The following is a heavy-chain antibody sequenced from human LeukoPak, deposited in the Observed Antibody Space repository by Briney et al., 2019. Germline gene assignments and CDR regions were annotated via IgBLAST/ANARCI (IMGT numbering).Heavy chain of an antibody. CDR3: ASPVFSESYGVYGMDV. CDR2: INPNSGST. CDR1: GYTFTGYY. V-gene: IGHV1-2*02. J-gene: IGHJ6*02. Sequence: ASVKVSCKASGYTFTGYYMHWVRQAPGQGLEWMGWINPNSGSTNYAQKFQGRVTMTRDTSISTAYMELSRLRSDDTAVYYCASPVFSESYGVYGMDVWGQGTTVTVSS. D-gene: IGHD1-26*01.